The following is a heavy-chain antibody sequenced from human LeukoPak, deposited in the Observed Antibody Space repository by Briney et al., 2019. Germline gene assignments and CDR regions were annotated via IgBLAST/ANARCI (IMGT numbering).Heavy chain of an antibody. Sequence: GESLKISCKGSGYSFTNSWIGWVRQMPGKGLEWMGIIWPGDSQTTYSPSFQGQVTISVDRSISAAYLQWSSLKASGTAMYYCARHLPYSSGGHYFAHWGQGTLVTVSS. D-gene: IGHD5-18*01. V-gene: IGHV5-51*01. CDR2: IWPGDSQT. CDR3: ARHLPYSSGGHYFAH. J-gene: IGHJ4*02. CDR1: GYSFTNSW.